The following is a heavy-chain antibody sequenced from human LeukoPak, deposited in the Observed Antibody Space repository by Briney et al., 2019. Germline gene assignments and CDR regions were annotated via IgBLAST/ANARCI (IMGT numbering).Heavy chain of an antibody. CDR2: IYSGGST. J-gene: IGHJ4*02. D-gene: IGHD3-16*02. CDR3: ARVEYSLGPFFDY. CDR1: GFTVSSNY. V-gene: IGHV3-53*01. Sequence: PGGSLRLSCAASGFTVSSNYMSWVRQAPGKGLEWVSVIYSGGSTYYADSVKGRFTISRDNSKNTLYLQMNSLRAEDTAVYYCARVEYSLGPFFDYWGQGTLVTVSS.